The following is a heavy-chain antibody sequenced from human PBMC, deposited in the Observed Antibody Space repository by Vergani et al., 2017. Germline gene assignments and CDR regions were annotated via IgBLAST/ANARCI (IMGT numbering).Heavy chain of an antibody. Sequence: EVQLVESGGGLVKPGGSLRLSCAASGFTFSSYSMNWVRQAPGKGLEWVANIKQDGSEKYYVDSVKGRFTISRDNAKNSLYLQMNSLRAEDTAVYYCARGSRFGELSAWFDPWGQGTLVTVSS. CDR2: IKQDGSEK. CDR3: ARGSRFGELSAWFDP. V-gene: IGHV3-7*01. J-gene: IGHJ5*02. D-gene: IGHD3-10*01. CDR1: GFTFSSYS.